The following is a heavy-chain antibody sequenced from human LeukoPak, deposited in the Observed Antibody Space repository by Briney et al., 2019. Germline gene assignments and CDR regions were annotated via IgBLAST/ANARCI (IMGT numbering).Heavy chain of an antibody. V-gene: IGHV1-69*13. CDR2: IIPLIGTA. D-gene: IGHD3-3*01. CDR1: GGIFSGYG. Sequence: GASVKVSCKASGGIFSGYGIGWVRQDRGQGLEWVGGIIPLIGTADYAQKFQGRVTITADESTSTAYMELRSLRSEDTAVYYCARGFWSGYLHNYYMDVWGKGTTVIVSS. J-gene: IGHJ6*03. CDR3: ARGFWSGYLHNYYMDV.